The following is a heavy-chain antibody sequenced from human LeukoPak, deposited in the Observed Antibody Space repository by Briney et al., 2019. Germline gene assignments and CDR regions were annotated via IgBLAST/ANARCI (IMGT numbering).Heavy chain of an antibody. CDR1: GFTFGDYA. CDR3: TTIGYGGYEANY. Sequence: GGSLRLSCTASGFTFGDYAMTWVRQAPGKGLEWVGFIRGKAFDGTTEYAASVKDRFTISRDDSESIVYLQMNSLITVDTAVYYCTTIGYGGYEANYWGQGTLVIVSS. D-gene: IGHD5-12*01. CDR2: IRGKAFDGTT. J-gene: IGHJ4*02. V-gene: IGHV3-49*04.